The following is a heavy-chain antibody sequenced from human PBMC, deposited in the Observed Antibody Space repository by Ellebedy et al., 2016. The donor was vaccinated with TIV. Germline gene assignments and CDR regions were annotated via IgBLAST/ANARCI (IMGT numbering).Heavy chain of an antibody. V-gene: IGHV3-21*01. CDR2: IRTSSII. Sequence: GGSLRLSXVASGFSFSNHSMNWVRQAPGKGLEWVSYIRTSSIIYYAASVKGRFSISRDNAKDTLYLQLNSLTAEDTAVYYCARDLNYYYYMDVWGKGTAVTVSS. CDR3: ARDLNYYYYMDV. J-gene: IGHJ6*03. CDR1: GFSFSNHS.